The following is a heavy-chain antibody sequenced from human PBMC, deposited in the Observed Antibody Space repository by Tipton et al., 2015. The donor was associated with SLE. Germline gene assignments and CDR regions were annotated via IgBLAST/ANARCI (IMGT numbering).Heavy chain of an antibody. V-gene: IGHV3-23*01. J-gene: IGHJ6*02. CDR3: AKERKQQLVPNYYYGMDV. D-gene: IGHD6-13*01. Sequence: SLRLSCAASGFTFSSYAMSWVRQAPGKGLEWVSAISGSGGSTYYADSVKGRFTISRANSKNTLYLQMNSLRAEDTAVYYCAKERKQQLVPNYYYGMDVWGQGTTVTVSS. CDR1: GFTFSSYA. CDR2: ISGSGGST.